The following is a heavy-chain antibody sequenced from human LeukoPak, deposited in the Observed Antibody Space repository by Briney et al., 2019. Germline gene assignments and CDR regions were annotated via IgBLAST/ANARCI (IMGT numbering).Heavy chain of an antibody. Sequence: ASVKVSCKASGYTFTSYGISWVRQAPAPGLELMGWISAYNGNTNYAQKLQGRVTMTTDISTTTAYMELRSLRSDDTAVYYCARDPMKSVTTNWCDPWGQGTLVTVSS. CDR2: ISAYNGNT. D-gene: IGHD4-17*01. V-gene: IGHV1-18*01. J-gene: IGHJ5*02. CDR1: GYTFTSYG. CDR3: ARDPMKSVTTNWCDP.